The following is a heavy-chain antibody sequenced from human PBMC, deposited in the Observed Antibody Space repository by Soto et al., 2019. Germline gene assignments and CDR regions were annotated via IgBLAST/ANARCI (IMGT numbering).Heavy chain of an antibody. D-gene: IGHD1-26*01. CDR1: GFSFSTYT. CDR3: AREDGIVGTTSAFDY. Sequence: GGSLRLSCASSGFSFSTYTMNWVRQAPGKGLEWVSPINGRGNYKYYADSVRGRFTISRGNAKNSLYLQMNSLRAEDAAVYYCAREDGIVGTTSAFDYWGQGTLVTVSS. V-gene: IGHV3-21*01. J-gene: IGHJ4*02. CDR2: INGRGNYK.